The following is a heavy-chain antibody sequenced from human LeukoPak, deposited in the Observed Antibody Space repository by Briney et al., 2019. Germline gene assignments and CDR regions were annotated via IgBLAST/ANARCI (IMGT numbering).Heavy chain of an antibody. D-gene: IGHD6-19*01. CDR2: ISSDGSNK. CDR1: GFPFSTYG. Sequence: GGSLRLSCAASGFPFSTYGMHWVRQAPGKGLEWVAVISSDGSNKYYADSVKGRFTISRDNSKNTLYLQMNSLRAEDTALYYCARGDTSGRYGQIDSWGQGTLVTVSS. J-gene: IGHJ4*02. V-gene: IGHV3-30*03. CDR3: ARGDTSGRYGQIDS.